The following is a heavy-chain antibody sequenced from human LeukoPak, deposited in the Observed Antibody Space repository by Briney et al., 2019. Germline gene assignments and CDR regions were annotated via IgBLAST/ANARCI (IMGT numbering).Heavy chain of an antibody. CDR2: ISGSSSYI. CDR1: EFTFSSYS. CDR3: ARDRGGIDI. J-gene: IGHJ3*02. D-gene: IGHD3-16*01. Sequence: GGSLRLSCAASEFTFSSYSMNWVRQAPGKGLEWVSSISGSSSYIYYADSVKGRFTISRDNAKNSLYLQMNSLRAEDTAVYYCARDRGGIDIWGQGTMVTVSS. V-gene: IGHV3-21*01.